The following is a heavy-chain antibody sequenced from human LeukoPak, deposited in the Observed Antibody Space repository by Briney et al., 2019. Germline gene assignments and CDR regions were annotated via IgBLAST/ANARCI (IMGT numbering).Heavy chain of an antibody. CDR1: GFTVSTNF. J-gene: IGHJ6*03. CDR3: ARDGYGYNYMDV. D-gene: IGHD1-1*01. Sequence: GGSLRLSRAASGFTVSTNFMSWVRQAPGKGLEWVSVIYDGGTTNYADSVKGRFTISRDNSKNTLYLQMNSLRVEDTAVYFCARDGYGYNYMDVWGKGTTVTVSS. V-gene: IGHV3-53*01. CDR2: IYDGGTT.